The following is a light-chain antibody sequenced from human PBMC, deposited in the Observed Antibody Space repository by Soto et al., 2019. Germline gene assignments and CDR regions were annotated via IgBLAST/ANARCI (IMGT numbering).Light chain of an antibody. CDR3: RSSTPTRGLV. CDR2: DVS. J-gene: IGLJ1*01. Sequence: QSALTQPASVSGSLGQSISISCTEASSDLTYYSASWYQHHPHKAPKLIIYDVSYRPSGVCTRSSAYPSASSASMTISGLADEDAADYYCRSSTPTRGLVFGSGTKLTVL. V-gene: IGLV2-14*01. CDR1: SSDLTYYS.